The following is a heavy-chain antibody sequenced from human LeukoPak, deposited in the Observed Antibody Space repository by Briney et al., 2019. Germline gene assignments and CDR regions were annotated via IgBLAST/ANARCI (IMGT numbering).Heavy chain of an antibody. D-gene: IGHD6-13*01. CDR2: ISSSGSII. V-gene: IGHV3-11*01. Sequence: GGSLRLSCAASGFTFSDYYMSWIRQAPGKGLEWVSYISSSGSIIYYADSVKGRFTISRDNAKNSLYLQMNSLRAEDTAVYYCAREVYSSSDSKDFDYWGQGTLVTVSS. CDR3: AREVYSSSDSKDFDY. CDR1: GFTFSDYY. J-gene: IGHJ4*02.